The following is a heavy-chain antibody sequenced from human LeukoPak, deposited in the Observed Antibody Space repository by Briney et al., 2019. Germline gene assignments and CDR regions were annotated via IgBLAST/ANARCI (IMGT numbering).Heavy chain of an antibody. CDR3: ARLRLHAFDI. CDR1: GGSISSGSYY. CDR2: IYTSGST. J-gene: IGHJ3*02. V-gene: IGHV4-61*02. Sequence: SETLSLTCTVSGGSISSGSYYWRWIRQPAGKGLEWIGRIYTSGSTNYNPSLKSRVTIPVDTYMNQFSLKLSSVTAADTAVYYCARLRLHAFDIWGQGTMVTVSS.